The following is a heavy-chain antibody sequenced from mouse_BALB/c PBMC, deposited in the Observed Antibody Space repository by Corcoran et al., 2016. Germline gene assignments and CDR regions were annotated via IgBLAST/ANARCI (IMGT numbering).Heavy chain of an antibody. D-gene: IGHD2-14*01. J-gene: IGHJ2*01. CDR1: GYTFTNYG. CDR3: ARGYRYDFDY. CDR2: INTYTGEP. V-gene: IGHV9-1*02. Sequence: QILLVQPGPELKKPGETVKISCKASGYTFTNYGMYWVKQDQGKGLKWMGWINTYTGEPSYADDFKGRFAFSLETSARTAYLQINNLKNEDMATYFCARGYRYDFDYWGQGTTLTVS.